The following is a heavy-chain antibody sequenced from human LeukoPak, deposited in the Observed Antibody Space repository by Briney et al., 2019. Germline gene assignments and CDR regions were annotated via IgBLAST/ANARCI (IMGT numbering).Heavy chain of an antibody. J-gene: IGHJ3*02. Sequence: GGSLRLSCAASGFTFSSYAMHWVRQAPGKGLEWVAVISFDGSNKHFADSVKGRFTNSRDTSKNTLYLQMNSLRAQDTAVYYCARDFGGVNDNAFDIWGQGTMVTVSS. V-gene: IGHV3-30-3*01. CDR3: ARDFGGVNDNAFDI. CDR2: ISFDGSNK. D-gene: IGHD1-1*01. CDR1: GFTFSSYA.